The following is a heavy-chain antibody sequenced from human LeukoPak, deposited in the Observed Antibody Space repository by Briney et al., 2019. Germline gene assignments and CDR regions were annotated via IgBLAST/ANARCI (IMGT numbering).Heavy chain of an antibody. Sequence: GASVKVSCKASGYTFTSYYMHWVRQAPGQGFEWMGWINPNSGDTNYAHKFQGRVTMTRDTSISTAYMELSRLRFDDTAVYYCARAYNWGYEYWGQGTLVTVSS. V-gene: IGHV1-2*02. CDR3: ARAYNWGYEY. CDR2: INPNSGDT. D-gene: IGHD1-1*01. J-gene: IGHJ4*02. CDR1: GYTFTSYY.